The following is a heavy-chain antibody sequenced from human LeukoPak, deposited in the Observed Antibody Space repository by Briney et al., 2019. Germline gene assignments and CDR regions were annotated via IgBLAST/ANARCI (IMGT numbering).Heavy chain of an antibody. D-gene: IGHD6-19*01. CDR1: GFTFSDYA. CDR2: ISGSGAST. Sequence: PGGSLRLSCVVSGFTFSDYAMSWVRQAPGKGLEWVSAISGSGASTYYADSVKGRFTISRDNSKNTLYLQMNSLRAEDTAVYYCAKDRIAVAGWPDYWGQGTLVTVSS. CDR3: AKDRIAVAGWPDY. J-gene: IGHJ4*02. V-gene: IGHV3-23*01.